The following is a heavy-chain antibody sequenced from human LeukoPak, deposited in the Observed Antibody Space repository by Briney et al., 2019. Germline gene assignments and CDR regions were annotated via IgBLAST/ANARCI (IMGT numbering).Heavy chain of an antibody. D-gene: IGHD3-10*01. CDR3: ARDAYYGSGSPQDY. Sequence: PGGSPRLSCAASGFTFSTYWMNWVRQAPGKGLEWVANIKQDGSEKHYVDSVKDRFTISRDNTKNLLYLQMNSLRAEDTSVYYCARDAYYGSGSPQDYWGQGTLVTVSS. J-gene: IGHJ4*02. CDR1: GFTFSTYW. V-gene: IGHV3-7*01. CDR2: IKQDGSEK.